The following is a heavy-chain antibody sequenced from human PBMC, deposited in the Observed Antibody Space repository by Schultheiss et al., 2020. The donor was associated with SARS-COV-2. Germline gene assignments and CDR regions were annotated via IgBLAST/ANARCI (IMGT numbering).Heavy chain of an antibody. Sequence: SETLSLTCAVYGGSFSGYYWSWIRQPPGKGLEWIGEINHSGSTNYNPSLKSRVTISVDTSKNQFSLKLSSVTAADTAVYYCARGKVGWFDPWGQGTLVTVSS. D-gene: IGHD1-26*01. J-gene: IGHJ5*02. CDR1: GGSFSGYY. V-gene: IGHV4-34*01. CDR2: INHSGST. CDR3: ARGKVGWFDP.